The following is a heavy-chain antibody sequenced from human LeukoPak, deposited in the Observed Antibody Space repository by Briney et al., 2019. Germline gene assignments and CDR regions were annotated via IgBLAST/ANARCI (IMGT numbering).Heavy chain of an antibody. Sequence: ASVKVSCKASGYTFTSYDINWVRQATGQGLEWMGRMNPNSGNTGYAQKFQGRVTMTRNTSISTAYMELSSLRSEDTAVYYCFLVPAAIRVWGFDPWGQGTLVTVSS. V-gene: IGHV1-8*01. D-gene: IGHD2-2*01. J-gene: IGHJ5*02. CDR2: MNPNSGNT. CDR1: GYTFTSYD. CDR3: FLVPAAIRVWGFDP.